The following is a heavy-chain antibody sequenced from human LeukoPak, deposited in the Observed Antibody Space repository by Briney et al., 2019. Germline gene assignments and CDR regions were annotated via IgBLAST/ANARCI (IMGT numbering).Heavy chain of an antibody. CDR1: GYTLTSHD. CDR2: MNPNTGNT. J-gene: IGHJ4*02. V-gene: IGHV1-8*01. CDR3: ARRFYGDHEIHDS. Sequence: ASVKVSCKASGYTLTSHDINWVRQATGQGLEWMGWMNPNTGNTGYAQNYQGRVTMTRNTSISTAYMELSSLRSDDTAVYYCARRFYGDHEIHDSWGQGTLVTVSS. D-gene: IGHD4-17*01.